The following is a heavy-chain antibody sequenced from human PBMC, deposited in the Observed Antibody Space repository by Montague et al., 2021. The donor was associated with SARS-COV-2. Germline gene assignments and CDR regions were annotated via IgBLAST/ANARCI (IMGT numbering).Heavy chain of an antibody. J-gene: IGHJ2*01. CDR3: ARDPEYTSFTRWYFDL. CDR1: GGSINTGGYY. D-gene: IGHD1-14*01. V-gene: IGHV4-61*02. CDR2: IYSSGST. Sequence: TLSLTCSVSGGSINTGGYYWNWIRQSAGKGLEWIGRIYSSGSTNSRPSLKSRVTISLDTSKNQFSLWLSSVTAADTAVYYCARDPEYTSFTRWYFDLWGPGTLVTVSS.